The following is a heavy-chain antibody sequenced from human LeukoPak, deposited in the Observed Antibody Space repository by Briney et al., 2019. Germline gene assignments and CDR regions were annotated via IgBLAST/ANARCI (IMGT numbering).Heavy chain of an antibody. Sequence: GGSLRLSCAASGFTFSSYSMNWVRQAPGKGLEWVSLIFSGGGTYYADSVKGRFTISRDNAKNSLSLQMNSLRDEDTAVYYCARGTAEYSYGLLFDPWGQGTLVTVSS. CDR1: GFTFSSYS. V-gene: IGHV3-66*01. J-gene: IGHJ5*02. CDR2: IFSGGGT. D-gene: IGHD5-18*01. CDR3: ARGTAEYSYGLLFDP.